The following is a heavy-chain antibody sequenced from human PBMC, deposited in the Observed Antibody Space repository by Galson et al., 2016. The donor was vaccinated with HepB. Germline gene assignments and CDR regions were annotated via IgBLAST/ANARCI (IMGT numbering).Heavy chain of an antibody. CDR1: GYSFTSYW. D-gene: IGHD1-1*01. CDR2: IDPSDSYI. J-gene: IGHJ3*02. Sequence: QSGAEVKKPGESLRISCKGSGYSFTSYWISWVRQMPGKGLEWMGRIDPSDSYINYSPSFQGHVTISADKSISTAYLQWSSLKASDTAMYYCARLGTGTTIEDDAFDIWGQGTMVTVSS. CDR3: ARLGTGTTIEDDAFDI. V-gene: IGHV5-10-1*01.